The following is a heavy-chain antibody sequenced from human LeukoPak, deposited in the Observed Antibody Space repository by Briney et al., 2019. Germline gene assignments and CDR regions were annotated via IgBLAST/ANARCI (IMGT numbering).Heavy chain of an antibody. Sequence: GGSLRLSCVGSGFIFSSYGMTWVRQAPGKGLEWVALISYDGSNKHYADSVKGRFTISRDNSKNTLYLQMNSLRAEDTAVYYCAKFFTGEYVRAFDIWGQGTMVTVSS. J-gene: IGHJ3*02. D-gene: IGHD3-10*02. CDR1: GFIFSSYG. V-gene: IGHV3-30*18. CDR2: ISYDGSNK. CDR3: AKFFTGEYVRAFDI.